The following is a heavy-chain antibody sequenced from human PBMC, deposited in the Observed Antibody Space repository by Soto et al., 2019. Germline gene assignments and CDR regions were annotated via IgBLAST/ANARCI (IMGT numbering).Heavy chain of an antibody. CDR2: IIPMFGTT. D-gene: IGHD2-2*01. J-gene: IGHJ6*02. V-gene: IGHV1-69*06. CDR1: GGTFSSYG. Sequence: QVQLVQSGAEVKKSGSSVRVSCKASGGTFSSYGINWVRQAPGHGLEWTGGIIPMFGTTNYAQRFQGRVTITAYKSTSTADMEVGSLRPEDTAGYYCAKEGVVVVPGANQQYSYYYYGMDVWGQGPAVTVSS. CDR3: AKEGVVVVPGANQQYSYYYYGMDV.